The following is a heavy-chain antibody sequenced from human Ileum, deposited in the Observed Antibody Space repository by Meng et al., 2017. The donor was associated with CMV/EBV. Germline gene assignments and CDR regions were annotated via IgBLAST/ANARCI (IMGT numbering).Heavy chain of an antibody. Sequence: QGQLVQSGAEVKMPGASVNFSCKTQGYTFTNHYIHWVRQAPGQGLEWMGIINPSGGRTTYLQRFQGRVSMTSDTSASTLYLELSALRSEDTAVYYCSRAPLGSSNYYWSDYWGQGTLVTVSS. V-gene: IGHV1-46*01. CDR1: GYTFTNHY. CDR2: INPSGGRT. D-gene: IGHD4-11*01. J-gene: IGHJ4*02. CDR3: SRAPLGSSNYYWSDY.